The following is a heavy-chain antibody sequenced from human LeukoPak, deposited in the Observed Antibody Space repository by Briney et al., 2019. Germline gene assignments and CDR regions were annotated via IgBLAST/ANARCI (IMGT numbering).Heavy chain of an antibody. V-gene: IGHV3-23*01. J-gene: IGHJ4*02. D-gene: IGHD2-21*01. Sequence: PGRSLRLSCAASGFTFSSYAMHWVRQTPGKGLEWVAATSSSDAGTYHADSVRGRFTISRDNSKNTLYLQMNSLRAEDAAVYFCAKAPVTSCRGAYCYPFDSWGQGTLVTVSS. CDR3: AKAPVTSCRGAYCYPFDS. CDR1: GFTFSSYA. CDR2: TSSSDAGT.